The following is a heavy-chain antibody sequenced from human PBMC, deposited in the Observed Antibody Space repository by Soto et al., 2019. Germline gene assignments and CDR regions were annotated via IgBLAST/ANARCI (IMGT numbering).Heavy chain of an antibody. CDR2: IIPIFGTA. V-gene: IGHV1-69*13. CDR3: ARRGFDDSSGYYTSPYYYYGMDV. CDR1: GGTFSSYA. J-gene: IGHJ6*02. Sequence: SVKVSCKASGGTFSSYAISWVRQAPEQGLEWMGGIIPIFGTANYAQKFQGRVTITADESTSTAYMELSSLRSEDTAVYYCARRGFDDSSGYYTSPYYYYGMDVWGQGTTVTVSS. D-gene: IGHD3-22*01.